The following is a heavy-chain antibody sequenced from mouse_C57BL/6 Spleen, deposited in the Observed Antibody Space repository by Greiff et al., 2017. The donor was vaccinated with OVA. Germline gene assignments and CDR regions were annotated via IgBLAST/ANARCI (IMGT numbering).Heavy chain of an antibody. D-gene: IGHD1-1*01. CDR3: TTSGYGSFLYYFDY. J-gene: IGHJ2*01. CDR1: GFNIKDDY. V-gene: IGHV14-4*01. CDR2: IDPENGDT. Sequence: VQLQQSGAELVRPGASVKLSCTASGFNIKDDYMHWVKQRPEQGLEWIGWIDPENGDTEYASKFQGKATITADTSSNTAYLQLSSLTSGDTAVYYCTTSGYGSFLYYFDYWGQGTTLTVSS.